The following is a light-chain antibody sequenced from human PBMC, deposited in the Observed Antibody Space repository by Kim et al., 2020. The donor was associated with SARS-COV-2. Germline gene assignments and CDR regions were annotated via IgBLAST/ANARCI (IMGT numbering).Light chain of an antibody. V-gene: IGKV1-9*01. CDR3: QQLNSYPIT. CDR1: QAINNY. Sequence: DISLAQSPSSLSASVGDRVTITCRASQAINNYIAWYQQKAGKAPQLLIYGASTLQSGVPSRFSCSGSGTDFTLTISSLQPEDIATYYCQQLNSYPITFGQGTRLEIK. J-gene: IGKJ5*01. CDR2: GAS.